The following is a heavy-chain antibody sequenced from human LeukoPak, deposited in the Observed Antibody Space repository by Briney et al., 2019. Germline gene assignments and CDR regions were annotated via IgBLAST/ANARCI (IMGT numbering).Heavy chain of an antibody. J-gene: IGHJ4*02. V-gene: IGHV3-53*01. CDR3: ARRAGAYSHPYDY. D-gene: IGHD4/OR15-4a*01. Sequence: PGRSLRLSCTVSGFTVSSNSMSWVRQAPGKGLEWVSFIYSDNTHYPDSVKGRFTISRDNSKNTLYLQMNSLRAEDTAVYYCARRAGAYSHPYDYWGQGTLVTVSS. CDR1: GFTVSSNS. CDR2: IYSDNT.